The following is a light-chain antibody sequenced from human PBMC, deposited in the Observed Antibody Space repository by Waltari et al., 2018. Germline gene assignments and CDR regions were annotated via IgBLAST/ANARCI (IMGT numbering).Light chain of an antibody. CDR3: QSYDSSLSGVV. CDR2: DNS. J-gene: IGLJ2*01. Sequence: QSVLTQPPSVSGAPGQRVTISCTGSSSNIGAGYDVHWYQQLPGTAPKLLIYDNSNRPSGFPDRFPGSKSGTSASLAITGLQAEDEANYYCQSYDSSLSGVVFGGGTKLTDL. V-gene: IGLV1-40*01. CDR1: SSNIGAGYD.